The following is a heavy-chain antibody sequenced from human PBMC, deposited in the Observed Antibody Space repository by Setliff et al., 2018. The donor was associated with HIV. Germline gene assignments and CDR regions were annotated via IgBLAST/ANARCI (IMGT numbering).Heavy chain of an antibody. CDR3: VRRDGYKFDY. D-gene: IGHD5-12*01. J-gene: IGHJ4*02. Sequence: GESLKISCQASGYSFSSYWIGWVRQMPGKGLEWVGSVYPGDSDTRYSPSFQGQVTISADKSIRTAYLQWRSLKASDTAIYYCVRRDGYKFDYWGQGTLVTVSS. CDR2: VYPGDSDT. V-gene: IGHV5-51*01. CDR1: GYSFSSYW.